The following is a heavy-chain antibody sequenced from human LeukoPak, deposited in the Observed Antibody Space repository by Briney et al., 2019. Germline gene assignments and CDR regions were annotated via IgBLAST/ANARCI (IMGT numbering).Heavy chain of an antibody. CDR2: IKQDGSEK. CDR1: GFTFSSYG. CDR3: AREGYSSSSRADY. J-gene: IGHJ4*02. Sequence: GGSLRLSCAASGFTFSSYGMHWVRQAPGKVLEWVANIKQDGSEKYYVDSVRGRFTISRDNAKNSLYLQMNSLRAEDTAVYYCAREGYSSSSRADYWGPGTLVTVSS. D-gene: IGHD6-6*01. V-gene: IGHV3-7*01.